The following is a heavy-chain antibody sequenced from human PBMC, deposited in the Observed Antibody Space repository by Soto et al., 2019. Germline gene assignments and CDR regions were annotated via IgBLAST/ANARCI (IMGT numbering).Heavy chain of an antibody. V-gene: IGHV4-34*01. CDR3: ARGQEGVVATH. CDR1: GGSLSGYY. D-gene: IGHD5-12*01. Sequence: QVQLQQWGAGLLKPSETLSLKCAVNGGSLSGYYWSWIRQPPGKGLEWIGEIKDGGYTNYSPSLKSRATISSDTSNNQFSLRLNSVTAADTGVYYCARGQEGVVATHWDQGALVTVSS. J-gene: IGHJ4*02. CDR2: IKDGGYT.